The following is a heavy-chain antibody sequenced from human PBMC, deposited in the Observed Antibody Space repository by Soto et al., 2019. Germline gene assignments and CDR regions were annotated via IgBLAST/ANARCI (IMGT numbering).Heavy chain of an antibody. V-gene: IGHV4-30-4*01. CDR3: ARAHRDLQQLVHYYYSMDV. D-gene: IGHD6-13*01. CDR1: GGSISSGDYY. CDR2: IPYSGST. J-gene: IGHJ6*02. Sequence: SETLSLTCTVSGGSISSGDYYWSWVRQPPGKGLEWIWYIPYSGSTYHNPSLKSRVTISVDTSKNQFSLKLSSVTAADTAVYYCARAHRDLQQLVHYYYSMDVWGQGATVTVS.